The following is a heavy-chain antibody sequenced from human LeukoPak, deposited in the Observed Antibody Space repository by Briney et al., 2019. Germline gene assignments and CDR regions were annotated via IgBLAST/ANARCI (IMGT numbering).Heavy chain of an antibody. CDR3: VREGNELLSKNFDY. Sequence: ASVKVSCKASGYTFTGYYMHWVRQAPGQGLEWMGYINPHGGGTNSPQKFQGRVTMTTDTSISAAYMELSSLISDDTAMYYCVREGNELLSKNFDYWGQGTLVTVSS. CDR1: GYTFTGYY. D-gene: IGHD2-21*02. V-gene: IGHV1-2*02. J-gene: IGHJ4*02. CDR2: INPHGGGT.